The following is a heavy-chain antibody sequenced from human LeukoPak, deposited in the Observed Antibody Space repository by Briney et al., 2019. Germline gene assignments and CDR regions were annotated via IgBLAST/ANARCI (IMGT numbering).Heavy chain of an antibody. V-gene: IGHV3-11*01. CDR2: ISSSGSTI. CDR3: ASLYYYDSSGYSDY. CDR1: GFTFSDYY. J-gene: IGHJ4*02. D-gene: IGHD3-22*01. Sequence: GGSLRLSCAASGFTFSDYYMSWIRQAPGKGLEWVSYISSSGSTIYYADSVKGRFTTSRDNAKNSLYLQMNSLRAEDTAVYYCASLYYYDSSGYSDYWGQGTLVTVSS.